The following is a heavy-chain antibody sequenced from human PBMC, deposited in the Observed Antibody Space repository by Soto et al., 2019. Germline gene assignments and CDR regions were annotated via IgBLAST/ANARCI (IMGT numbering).Heavy chain of an antibody. CDR3: ARASIVSTMGGWLDP. V-gene: IGHV3-66*01. CDR2: IYSTNNT. CDR1: GFTVSGNY. Sequence: ESGGGLVQAGGSLRLSCAASGFTVSGNYMAWVRQAPGKGLEWVSIIYSTNNTYYADFVKGRFTMSRDNSKNTMWLQMNSLRAEDTAAYYCARASIVSTMGGWLDPWGQGARVIVSS. D-gene: IGHD5-12*01. J-gene: IGHJ5*02.